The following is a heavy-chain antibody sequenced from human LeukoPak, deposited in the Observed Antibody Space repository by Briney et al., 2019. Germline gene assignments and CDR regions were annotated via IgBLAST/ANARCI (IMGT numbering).Heavy chain of an antibody. D-gene: IGHD6-13*01. CDR1: GFTFSSYA. V-gene: IGHV3-30-3*01. CDR3: ARGGTSQQLVPPYFDY. CDR2: ISYDGSNK. Sequence: GGSLRLSCAASGFTFSSYAMHWVRQAPGKGLEWAAVISYDGSNKYYADSVKGRFTISRDNSKNTLYLQMNSLRAEDTAVYYCARGGTSQQLVPPYFDYWGQGTLVTVSS. J-gene: IGHJ4*02.